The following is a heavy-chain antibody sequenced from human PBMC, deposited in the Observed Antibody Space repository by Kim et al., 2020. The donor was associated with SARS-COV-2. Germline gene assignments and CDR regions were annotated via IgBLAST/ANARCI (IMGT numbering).Heavy chain of an antibody. CDR3: ARVTMVRGVKAGAFDI. CDR2: INAGNGNT. V-gene: IGHV1-3*01. CDR1: GYTFTSYA. D-gene: IGHD3-10*01. Sequence: ASVKVSCKASGYTFTSYAMHWVRQAPGQRLEWMGWINAGNGNTKYSQKFQGRVTITRDTSASTAYMELSSLRSEDTAVYYCARVTMVRGVKAGAFDIWGQGTMVTVSS. J-gene: IGHJ3*02.